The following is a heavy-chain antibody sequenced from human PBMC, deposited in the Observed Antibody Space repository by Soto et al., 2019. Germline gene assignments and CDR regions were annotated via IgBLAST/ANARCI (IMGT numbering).Heavy chain of an antibody. Sequence: GESLKISCAASGFTFSSYAMSWVRQAPGKGLEWVSAISGSGGSTYYVDSVKGRFTISRDNSKNTLYLQMNSLRAEDTAVYYCAKDQGITIFGVVIGWGQGTLVTVSS. CDR2: ISGSGGST. CDR3: AKDQGITIFGVVIG. CDR1: GFTFSSYA. D-gene: IGHD3-3*01. J-gene: IGHJ4*02. V-gene: IGHV3-23*01.